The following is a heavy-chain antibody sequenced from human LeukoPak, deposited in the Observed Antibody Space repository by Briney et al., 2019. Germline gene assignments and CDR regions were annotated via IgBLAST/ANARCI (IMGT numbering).Heavy chain of an antibody. CDR1: GGSISSYY. D-gene: IGHD6-19*01. J-gene: IGHJ6*02. V-gene: IGHV4-59*01. Sequence: KASETLSLTCTVSGGSISSYYWSWIRQPPGKGLEWIGYIYYSGSTNYNPSLKSRVTISVDTSKNQFSLKLSSVTAADTAVYYCARTVRGGAVAYYYYGMDVWGQGTTVTVSS. CDR3: ARTVRGGAVAYYYYGMDV. CDR2: IYYSGST.